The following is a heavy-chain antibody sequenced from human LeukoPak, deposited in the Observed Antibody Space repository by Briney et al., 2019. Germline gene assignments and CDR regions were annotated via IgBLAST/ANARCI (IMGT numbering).Heavy chain of an antibody. Sequence: HPGGSLRLSCAASGFTFSSYAMHWVRQAPGKGLEWVAVISYDGSNKYYADSVKGRFTISRDNSKNTLYLQMNSLRAEDTAVYYCAKARYNWNDEGGLDYWGQGTLVTVSS. CDR1: GFTFSSYA. J-gene: IGHJ4*02. D-gene: IGHD1-1*01. V-gene: IGHV3-30*04. CDR3: AKARYNWNDEGGLDY. CDR2: ISYDGSNK.